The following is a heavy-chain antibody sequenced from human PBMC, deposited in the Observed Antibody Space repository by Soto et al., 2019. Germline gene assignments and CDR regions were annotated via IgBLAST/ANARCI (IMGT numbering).Heavy chain of an antibody. CDR2: LYADNSDT. D-gene: IGHD3-22*01. J-gene: IGHJ4*02. Sequence: PGESLKISCKGSGYTFTSHWIAWVRQMPGKGLEWMGILYADNSDTKYSPSFQGQVTISADKSISTAYLQWSSLKASDTAMYYCAALFYYDSKGGFDYWGQGTRVTVSS. V-gene: IGHV5-51*01. CDR3: AALFYYDSKGGFDY. CDR1: GYTFTSHW.